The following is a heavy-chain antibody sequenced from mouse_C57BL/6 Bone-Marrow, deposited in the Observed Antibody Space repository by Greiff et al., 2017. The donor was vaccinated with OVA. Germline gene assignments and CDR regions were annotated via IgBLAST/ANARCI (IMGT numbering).Heavy chain of an antibody. CDR3: AFYSGSSYRYFDV. CDR1: GYSFTDYN. CDR2: INPNDGTT. Sequence: VQLQQSGPELVKPGASVKISCKASGYSFTDYNMNWVKQSNGKSLEWIGVINPNDGTTSYNQKFKGKATLTVDQSSSTAYMQLKRLTSEDSAVYYCAFYSGSSYRYFDVWGTGTTVTVSS. J-gene: IGHJ1*03. D-gene: IGHD1-1*01. V-gene: IGHV1-39*01.